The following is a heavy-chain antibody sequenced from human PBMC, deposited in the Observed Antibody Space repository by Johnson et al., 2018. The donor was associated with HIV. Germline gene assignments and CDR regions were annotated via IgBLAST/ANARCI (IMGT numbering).Heavy chain of an antibody. CDR1: GFTFSSYA. CDR2: ISYDGSNK. D-gene: IGHD3-22*01. Sequence: VQLVESGGGVVQPGRSLRLSCAASGFTFSSYAMHWVRQAPGKGLEWVAVISYDGSNKYYADSVKGRFTISRDNSKNTLYLQMNSLRAEDTAVYYCARASGITMIVVGYAFDIWGQGTMVTVSS. CDR3: ARASGITMIVVGYAFDI. V-gene: IGHV3-30*04. J-gene: IGHJ3*02.